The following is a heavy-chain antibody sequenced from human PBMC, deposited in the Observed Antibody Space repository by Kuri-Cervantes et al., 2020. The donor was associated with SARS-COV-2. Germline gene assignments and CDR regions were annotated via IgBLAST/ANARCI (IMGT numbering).Heavy chain of an antibody. V-gene: IGHV3-30-3*01. J-gene: IGHJ3*02. CDR3: ARGYCSSTSCYTSGDGAFDI. D-gene: IGHD2-2*02. CDR1: GFTFSSYA. Sequence: GSLRRSCAASGFTFSSYAMHWVRQAPGKGLEWVAVISYDGSNKYYADSVKGRFTISRDNSKNTLYLQMNSLRAEDTAVYYCARGYCSSTSCYTSGDGAFDIWGQGTMVTVSS. CDR2: ISYDGSNK.